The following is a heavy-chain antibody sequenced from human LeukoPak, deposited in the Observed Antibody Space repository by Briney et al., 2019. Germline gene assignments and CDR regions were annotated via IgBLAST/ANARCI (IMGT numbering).Heavy chain of an antibody. D-gene: IGHD3-3*01. CDR3: ARDDGIFGVENDAFDI. CDR1: GGTFSSYA. V-gene: IGHV1-69*13. Sequence: GASVKVSCKASGGTFSSYAISWVRQAPGQGLEWMGGIIPIFGTANYAQKFQGRVTITADESTSTAYMELSSLRSEDTAVYYCARDDGIFGVENDAFDIWGQGTMVTVSS. J-gene: IGHJ3*02. CDR2: IIPIFGTA.